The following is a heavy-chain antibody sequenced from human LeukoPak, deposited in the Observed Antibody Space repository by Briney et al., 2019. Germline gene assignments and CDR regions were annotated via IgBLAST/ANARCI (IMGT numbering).Heavy chain of an antibody. CDR3: ASQGSTVTSSDY. J-gene: IGHJ4*02. CDR2: ISYDGSNK. D-gene: IGHD4-17*01. CDR1: GFTFSSYA. Sequence: GGSLRLSCAASGFTFSSYAMHWVRQAPGKGLEWVAVISYDGSNKYYADSVKGRFTISRDNSKNTLYLQMNSLRAEDTAVYYCASQGSTVTSSDYWGQGTLVTVSS. V-gene: IGHV3-30-3*01.